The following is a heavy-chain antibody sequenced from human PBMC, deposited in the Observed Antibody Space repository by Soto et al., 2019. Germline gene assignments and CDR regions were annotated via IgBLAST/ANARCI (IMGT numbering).Heavy chain of an antibody. Sequence: SVKVSCKASGGTFSSYTISWVRQASGQGLEWMGRIIPILGIANYAQKFQGRVTITADKSTSTAYMELSSLRSEDTAIYYCARRLKPDYDFLTGYWYFDYWGQGALVTVSS. J-gene: IGHJ4*02. CDR3: ARRLKPDYDFLTGYWYFDY. D-gene: IGHD3-9*01. CDR1: GGTFSSYT. V-gene: IGHV1-69*02. CDR2: IIPILGIA.